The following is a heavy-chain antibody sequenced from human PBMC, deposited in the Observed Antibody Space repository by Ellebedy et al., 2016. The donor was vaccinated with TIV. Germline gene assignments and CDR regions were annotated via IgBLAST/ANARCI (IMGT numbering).Heavy chain of an antibody. CDR3: ARDSRVSAAVNFDY. CDR1: GYTFNSYG. D-gene: IGHD6-13*01. Sequence: ASVKVSCKASGYTFNSYGISWVRQAPGQGLEWMGWISVYNGNTDYSQKFQGRVTMTTDTSTRTAYMELRSLRSDDTAVYYCARDSRVSAAVNFDYWGQGTLVTVSS. J-gene: IGHJ4*02. CDR2: ISVYNGNT. V-gene: IGHV1-18*01.